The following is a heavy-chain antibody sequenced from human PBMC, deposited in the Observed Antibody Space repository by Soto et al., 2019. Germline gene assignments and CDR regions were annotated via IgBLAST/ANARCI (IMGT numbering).Heavy chain of an antibody. V-gene: IGHV1-18*01. J-gene: IGHJ4*02. Sequence: QVQLVQSGAEVKKPGASVKVSCKASGYTFTSYGISWVRQAPGQGLEWMGWISAYNGNTKYEQEIQGRVTMTTVTTTSSGYMKLRSLRSDDTAVYYFLRVSLGARDFDSWGQGTLVTGYS. CDR2: ISAYNGNT. D-gene: IGHD2-15*01. CDR3: LRVSLGARDFDS. CDR1: GYTFTSYG.